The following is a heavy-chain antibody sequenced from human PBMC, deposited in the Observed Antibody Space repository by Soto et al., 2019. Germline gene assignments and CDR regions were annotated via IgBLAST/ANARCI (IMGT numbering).Heavy chain of an antibody. CDR1: GFTFYTYG. V-gene: IGHV3-33*01. Sequence: GGSLRLSCAASGFTFYTYGMHWVRQVPGKGLQWVAIIWYDGGTKYYADSVRGRFTVSRDNSKNTLYLQMSSLRAEDTAVYYCARGFSAGKGSPPDFWGQGSLVTVSS. CDR2: IWYDGGTK. J-gene: IGHJ4*02. CDR3: ARGFSAGKGSPPDF. D-gene: IGHD6-13*01.